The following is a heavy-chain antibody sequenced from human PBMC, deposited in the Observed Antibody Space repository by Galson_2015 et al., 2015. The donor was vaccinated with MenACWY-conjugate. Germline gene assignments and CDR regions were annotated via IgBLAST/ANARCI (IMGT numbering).Heavy chain of an antibody. CDR1: GFVFSNYN. CDR3: ARARGYWRCSTCSPYHFDY. Sequence: SLRLSCAASGFVFSNYNLNWVRQAPGKGLEWISFIGTASSTTYYADSVRGRFTIFRDNAKNSLYLQMNSLKAEDTAVYYCARARGYWRCSTCSPYHFDYWGQGSLGAVSS. CDR2: IGTASSTT. J-gene: IGHJ4*02. D-gene: IGHD2-8*02. V-gene: IGHV3-48*04.